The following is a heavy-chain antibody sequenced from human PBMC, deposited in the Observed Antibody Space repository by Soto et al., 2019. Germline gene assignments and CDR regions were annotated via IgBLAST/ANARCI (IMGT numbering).Heavy chain of an antibody. CDR3: AHYHWKYSPNWFDP. D-gene: IGHD2-21*01. J-gene: IGHJ5*02. CDR2: IYWDDDK. V-gene: IGHV2-5*02. Sequence: QITLKESGPTLVKPTQTLTLTCTFSGFSLSTSGVGVGWIRQPPGKALEWLALIYWDDDKRYSPSLKSRLTSTKDTSKNQVVLTMTNMDPVDTATYYCAHYHWKYSPNWFDPWGQGTLVTVSS. CDR1: GFSLSTSGVG.